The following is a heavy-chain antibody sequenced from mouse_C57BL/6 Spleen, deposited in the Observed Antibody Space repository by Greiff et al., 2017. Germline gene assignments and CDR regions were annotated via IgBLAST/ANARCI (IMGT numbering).Heavy chain of an antibody. V-gene: IGHV5-17*01. CDR2: ISSGSSTI. J-gene: IGHJ4*01. Sequence: EVQLVESGGGLVKPGGSLKLSCAASGFTFSDYGMHWVRQAPEKGLEWVAYISSGSSTIYYADTVKGRFTISRDNAKNTLFLQITRLTSEDTAMYYCARTHYGSCAMDDWGQGTSVTVSS. CDR3: ARTHYGSCAMDD. D-gene: IGHD1-1*01. CDR1: GFTFSDYG.